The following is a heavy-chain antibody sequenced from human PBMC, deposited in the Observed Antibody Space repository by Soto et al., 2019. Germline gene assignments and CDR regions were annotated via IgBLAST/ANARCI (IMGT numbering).Heavy chain of an antibody. V-gene: IGHV4-59*01. J-gene: IGHJ4*02. CDR3: ARARPYSSGCYDY. Sequence: ETLSLTCTVSGGSISSYYWSWIRQPPGKGLEWIGYIYYSGSTNYNPSLKSRVTISVDMSKNQSSLKLSSVTAADTAVYYCARARPYSSGCYDYWGQGTLVTVSS. CDR1: GGSISSYY. D-gene: IGHD6-19*01. CDR2: IYYSGST.